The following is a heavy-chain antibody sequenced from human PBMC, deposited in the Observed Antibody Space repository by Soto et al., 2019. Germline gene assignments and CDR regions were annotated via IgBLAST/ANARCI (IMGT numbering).Heavy chain of an antibody. V-gene: IGHV1-18*01. Sequence: QVQLVQSGAEVKKPGASVKVSCKASGYTFTSYGISWVRQAPGQGLEWMGWISAYNGNTNYAQKLQGRVTMTTDTSTSTAYRELRSLRSDDTAVYYCARDYSSSLSMAGYFDYWGQGTLVTVSS. CDR2: ISAYNGNT. J-gene: IGHJ4*02. D-gene: IGHD6-6*01. CDR3: ARDYSSSLSMAGYFDY. CDR1: GYTFTSYG.